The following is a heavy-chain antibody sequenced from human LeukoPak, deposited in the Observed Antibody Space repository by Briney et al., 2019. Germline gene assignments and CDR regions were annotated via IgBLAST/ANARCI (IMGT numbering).Heavy chain of an antibody. CDR1: GYTLTELS. V-gene: IGHV1-24*01. D-gene: IGHD3-22*01. Sequence: EASVKVSCKVSGYTLTELSMHWVRQAPGKGLEWMGGFDPEDGETIYAQKFQVRVTMTEDTSTDTAYMELSSLRSEDTAVYYCATAYDSSGYPDYWGQGTLVTVSS. J-gene: IGHJ4*02. CDR2: FDPEDGET. CDR3: ATAYDSSGYPDY.